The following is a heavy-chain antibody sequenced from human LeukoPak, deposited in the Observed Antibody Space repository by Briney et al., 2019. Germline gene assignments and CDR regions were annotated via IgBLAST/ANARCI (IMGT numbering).Heavy chain of an antibody. CDR1: GGSISTYY. CDR3: ARGLNNRKSGRRFDVFEI. Sequence: SETLSLTCTVSGGSISTYYWSWIRQPPGKGLEWIGYVYYSGSTNYNPSLKSRVTISADTSKNQFSLRLSSVTAADAAVYYCARGLNNRKSGRRFDVFEIWGQGTMVTVSS. J-gene: IGHJ3*02. CDR2: VYYSGST. D-gene: IGHD1-14*01. V-gene: IGHV4-59*01.